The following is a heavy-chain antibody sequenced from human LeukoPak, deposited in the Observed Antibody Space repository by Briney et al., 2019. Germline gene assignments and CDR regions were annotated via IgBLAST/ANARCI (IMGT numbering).Heavy chain of an antibody. CDR3: ARGYDYGDYVGDFDY. J-gene: IGHJ4*02. Sequence: ASVTVSCQASGYTFTTYPISWVRQAPGHGLEWMGWITTYNGYTRYAQKIQDRATMTTDTPTTTAYMDLRGLRSDDTAVYYCARGYDYGDYVGDFDYWDQGTLVTVSS. CDR2: ITTYNGYT. D-gene: IGHD4-17*01. V-gene: IGHV1-18*01. CDR1: GYTFTTYP.